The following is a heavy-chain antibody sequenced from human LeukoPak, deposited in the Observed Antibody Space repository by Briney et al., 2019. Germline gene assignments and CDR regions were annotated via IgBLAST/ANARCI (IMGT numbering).Heavy chain of an antibody. V-gene: IGHV4-38-2*02. CDR3: ARPSLRTGSYYKDLHRYRTFDY. CDR2: IYHSGST. J-gene: IGHJ4*02. Sequence: SETLSLTCTVSGYSISSGYYWGWIRQPPGKGLEWIGSIYHSGSTNYNPSLKSRVTISVDTSKNQFSLKLSSVTAADTAVYYCARPSLRTGSYYKDLHRYRTFDYWGQGTLVTVSS. CDR1: GYSISSGYY. D-gene: IGHD3-10*01.